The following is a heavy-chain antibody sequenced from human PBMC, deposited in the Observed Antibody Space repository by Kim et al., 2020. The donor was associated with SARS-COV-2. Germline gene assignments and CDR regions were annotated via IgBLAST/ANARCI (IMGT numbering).Heavy chain of an antibody. CDR2: IYYSGST. CDR1: GGSISSYY. Sequence: SETLSLTCTVSGGSISSYYWSWIRQPPGKGLEWIGYIYYSGSTNYNPSLKSRVTISVDTSKNQVSLKLSSVTAADTAVYYCARGGGSGSYYPKHYYYGMDVWGQGTTVTVSS. V-gene: IGHV4-59*13. D-gene: IGHD3-10*01. J-gene: IGHJ6*02. CDR3: ARGGGSGSYYPKHYYYGMDV.